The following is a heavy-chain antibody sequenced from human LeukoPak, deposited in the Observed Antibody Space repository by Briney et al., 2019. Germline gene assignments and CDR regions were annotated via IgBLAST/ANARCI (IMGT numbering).Heavy chain of an antibody. D-gene: IGHD3-3*01. CDR2: MNPNSGNT. CDR3: ARDVRFLEWLHAFDI. Sequence: ASVKVSCKASGYTFTSYDINWVRQATGQGLEWMGWMNPNSGNTGYAQKFQGRVTITRNTSISTAYMELGSLRSEDTAVYYCARDVRFLEWLHAFDIWGQGTMVTVSS. CDR1: GYTFTSYD. V-gene: IGHV1-8*03. J-gene: IGHJ3*02.